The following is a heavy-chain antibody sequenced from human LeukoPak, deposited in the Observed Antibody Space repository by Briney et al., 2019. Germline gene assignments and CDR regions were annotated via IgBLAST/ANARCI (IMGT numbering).Heavy chain of an antibody. D-gene: IGHD6-13*01. V-gene: IGHV1-24*01. CDR2: FDPEDGET. Sequence: ASVKVSCKVSGYTLTELSMHWVRQAPGKGLEWMGGFDPEDGETIYAQKFQGRVTMTEDTSTDTAYMELSSLRSEDTAVYYCATSPGSSSWYDDAFDIWGQGTMVTVSS. CDR3: ATSPGSSSWYDDAFDI. J-gene: IGHJ3*02. CDR1: GYTLTELS.